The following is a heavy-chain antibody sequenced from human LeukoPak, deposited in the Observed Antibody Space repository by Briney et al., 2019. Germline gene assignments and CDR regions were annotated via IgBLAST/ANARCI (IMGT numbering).Heavy chain of an antibody. Sequence: VKVSCKASGYTFTGYYMHWVRQAPGQGLEWMGWINPNSGGTNYAQKFQGRVTMTRDTSISTAYMELSRLRSDDTAVYYCTRGVVGATEFDYWGQGTLVTVSS. CDR1: GYTFTGYY. D-gene: IGHD1-26*01. CDR2: INPNSGGT. V-gene: IGHV1-2*02. CDR3: TRGVVGATEFDY. J-gene: IGHJ4*02.